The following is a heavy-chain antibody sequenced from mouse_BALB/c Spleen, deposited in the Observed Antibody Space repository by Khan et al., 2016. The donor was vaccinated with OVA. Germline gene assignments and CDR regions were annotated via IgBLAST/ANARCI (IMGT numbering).Heavy chain of an antibody. CDR3: ARNYDYDEGLAY. J-gene: IGHJ3*01. CDR1: GFSLNSYG. D-gene: IGHD2-4*01. CDR2: IWSGGST. Sequence: VQLQESGPGLVQPSQSLSITCTVSGFSLNSYGVHWVRQSPGKGLEWLGVIWSGGSTDYNAAFISRLSISKDNSKSQVFFKMNSLQANDSAIYYCARNYDYDEGLAYWGQGTLVTVSA. V-gene: IGHV2-2*02.